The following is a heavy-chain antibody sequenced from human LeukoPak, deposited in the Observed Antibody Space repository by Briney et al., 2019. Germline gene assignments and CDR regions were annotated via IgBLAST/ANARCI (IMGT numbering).Heavy chain of an antibody. D-gene: IGHD3-10*01. J-gene: IGHJ5*01. CDR2: IYYSGST. CDR3: ARWEGSGSFGKFDS. CDR1: GGSISSYY. Sequence: SETLSLTCTVSGGSISSYYWNWIRQPPGKGLEWIGNIYYSGSTNYNPSLKSRVTISVDTSKNQFSLKLSSVTAADTAVYYCARWEGSGSFGKFDSWGQGTLVTVSS. V-gene: IGHV4-59*01.